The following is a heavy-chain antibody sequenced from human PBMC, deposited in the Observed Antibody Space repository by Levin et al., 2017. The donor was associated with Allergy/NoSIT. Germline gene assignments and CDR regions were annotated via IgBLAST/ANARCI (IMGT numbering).Heavy chain of an antibody. J-gene: IGHJ3*02. CDR2: ISWNSGSI. Sequence: PGGSLRLSCAASGFTFDDYAMHWVRQAPGKGLEWVSGISWNSGSIGYADSVKGRFTISRDNAKNSLYLQMNSLRAEDTALYYCAKDIIQTYCSGGSCYVGAFDIWGQGTMVTVSS. CDR3: AKDIIQTYCSGGSCYVGAFDI. CDR1: GFTFDDYA. V-gene: IGHV3-9*01. D-gene: IGHD2-15*01.